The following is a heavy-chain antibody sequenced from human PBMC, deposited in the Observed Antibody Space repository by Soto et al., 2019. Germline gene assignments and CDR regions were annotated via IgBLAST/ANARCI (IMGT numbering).Heavy chain of an antibody. J-gene: IGHJ5*02. CDR3: ARQHYDLLMGINSGTLFIS. CDR2: GSGSGDST. Sequence: GGSLRLSCAASGFSFNNHAMSWVRQAPGKGLEWVSSGSGSGDSTFYADSVRGRFTISRDNSNNTLYLQMSSLRVEDTAVYYCARQHYDLLMGINSGTLFISWGQGTLVTVSS. V-gene: IGHV3-23*01. D-gene: IGHD3-9*01. CDR1: GFSFNNHA.